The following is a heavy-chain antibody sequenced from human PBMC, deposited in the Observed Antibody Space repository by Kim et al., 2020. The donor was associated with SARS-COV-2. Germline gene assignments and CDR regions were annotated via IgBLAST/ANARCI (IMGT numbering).Heavy chain of an antibody. V-gene: IGHV3-48*03. J-gene: IGHJ4*02. Sequence: GGSLRLSCAASGFPFSSYEMTWVRQAPGKGLEWISYIGSSLTSIYYADSVKGRFTISRDNAKVSLYLEMNSLRAEDTAVYYCARRARGYFDYWGLGTLVTVSS. CDR3: ARRARGYFDY. CDR1: GFPFSSYE. CDR2: IGSSLTSI.